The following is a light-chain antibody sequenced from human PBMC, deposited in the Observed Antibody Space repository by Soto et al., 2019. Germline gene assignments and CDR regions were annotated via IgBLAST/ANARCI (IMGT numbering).Light chain of an antibody. CDR1: QGISSY. CDR2: AAS. J-gene: IGKJ4*01. V-gene: IGKV1-9*01. CDR3: QQLNSYPRT. Sequence: DIQLTQSPSFLSASVGDRVTITCRASQGISSYLAWYQQKPGKAPKLLIYAASTLQSGVTSRFSGSGSGTEFTLPISSLQPEDFATYYWQQLNSYPRTFGGGTKVEIK.